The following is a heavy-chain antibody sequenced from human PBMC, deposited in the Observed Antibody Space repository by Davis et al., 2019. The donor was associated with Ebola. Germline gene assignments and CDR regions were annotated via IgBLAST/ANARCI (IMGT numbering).Heavy chain of an antibody. Sequence: PSETLSLTCAVYGGSFSGYYWSWIRQPPGKGLEWIGEINHSGSTNYNPSLKSRVTISVDPSKNQFSLKLSSVTAADTAVYYCAREEYSSSWYRSEAFDIWGQGTMVTVSS. CDR3: AREEYSSSWYRSEAFDI. D-gene: IGHD6-13*01. J-gene: IGHJ3*02. V-gene: IGHV4-34*01. CDR2: INHSGST. CDR1: GGSFSGYY.